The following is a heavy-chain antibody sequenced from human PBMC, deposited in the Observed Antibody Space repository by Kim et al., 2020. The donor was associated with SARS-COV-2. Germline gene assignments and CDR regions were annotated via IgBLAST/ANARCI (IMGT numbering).Heavy chain of an antibody. CDR2: ISSSSSYI. CDR3: ARDGGLRFGNNWFDP. Sequence: GGSLRLSCAASGFTFSSYSMNWVRQAPGKGLEWVSSISSSSSYIYYADSVKGRFTISRDNAKNSLYLQMNSLRAEDTAVYYCARDGGLRFGNNWFDPWGQGTLVTVSS. V-gene: IGHV3-21*01. J-gene: IGHJ5*02. CDR1: GFTFSSYS. D-gene: IGHD3-10*01.